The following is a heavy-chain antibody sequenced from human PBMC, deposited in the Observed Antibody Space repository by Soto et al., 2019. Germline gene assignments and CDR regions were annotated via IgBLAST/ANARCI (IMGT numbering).Heavy chain of an antibody. CDR3: ASPGYCSGGSCPLYFDY. CDR1: GGSISSSSYY. J-gene: IGHJ4*02. Sequence: SETLSLTCTVSGGSISSSSYYWGWIRQPPGKGLEWIGSIYYSGSTYYNPSLKSRVTISVDTSKNQFSLKLSSVTAADTAVYYXASPGYCSGGSCPLYFDYWGQGTLVTVSS. CDR2: IYYSGST. V-gene: IGHV4-39*01. D-gene: IGHD2-15*01.